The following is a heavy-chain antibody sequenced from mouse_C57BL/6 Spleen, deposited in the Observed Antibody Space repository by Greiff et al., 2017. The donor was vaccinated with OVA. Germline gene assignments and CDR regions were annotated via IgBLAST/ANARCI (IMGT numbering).Heavy chain of an antibody. Sequence: VKLMESGPGLVAPSQRLSITCTVSGFSLTSYGVHWVRQPPGKGLEWLVVIWSDGSTTYNSALKSRLSISKDNSKSQVFLKMNSLQTDDTAMYYCARQGDYGSGWFAYWGQGTLVTVSA. CDR2: IWSDGST. D-gene: IGHD1-1*01. CDR3: ARQGDYGSGWFAY. V-gene: IGHV2-6-1*01. CDR1: GFSLTSYG. J-gene: IGHJ3*01.